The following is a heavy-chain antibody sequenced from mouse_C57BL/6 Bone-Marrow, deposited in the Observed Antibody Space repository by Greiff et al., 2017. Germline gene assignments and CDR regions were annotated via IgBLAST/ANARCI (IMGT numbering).Heavy chain of an antibody. CDR1: GFTFSSYA. CDR3: ARVEDSNYYFDY. J-gene: IGHJ2*01. V-gene: IGHV5-4*03. Sequence: EVMLVESGGGLMKPGGSLKLSCAASGFTFSSYAMSWVRQTPEKRLEWVATISDGGSYTYYPDNVKGRFTISRDNAKNNLYLQMSHLKSEDTAMYYCARVEDSNYYFDYWGQGTTLTVSS. D-gene: IGHD2-5*01. CDR2: ISDGGSYT.